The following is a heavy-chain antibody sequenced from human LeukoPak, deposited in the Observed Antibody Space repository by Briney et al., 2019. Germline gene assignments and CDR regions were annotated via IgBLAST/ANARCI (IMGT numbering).Heavy chain of an antibody. V-gene: IGHV1-69*05. CDR1: GGTFSSYA. J-gene: IGHJ4*02. CDR2: IIPIFGTA. D-gene: IGHD1-14*01. Sequence: ASVKVSCKASGGTFSSYAISWVRQAPGQGLEWMGGIIPIFGTANYAQKFQGRVTITRNTSISTAYMELSSLRSEDTAVYYCARGKVSFFDYWGQGTLVTVSS. CDR3: ARGKVSFFDY.